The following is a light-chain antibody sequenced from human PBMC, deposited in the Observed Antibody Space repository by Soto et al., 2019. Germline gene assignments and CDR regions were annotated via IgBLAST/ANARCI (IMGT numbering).Light chain of an antibody. CDR3: SSYTSSSPL. J-gene: IGLJ2*01. CDR1: SSDVGGYNY. Sequence: QSVLTQPASVSGSPGQSITISCTGTSSDVGGYNYVSWYQQHPGKAPKLMIYDVSNRPSGVSNRFSGSKSGNTASLTSSGLQAEDEADYYCSSYTSSSPLFGGGTKLTVL. CDR2: DVS. V-gene: IGLV2-14*01.